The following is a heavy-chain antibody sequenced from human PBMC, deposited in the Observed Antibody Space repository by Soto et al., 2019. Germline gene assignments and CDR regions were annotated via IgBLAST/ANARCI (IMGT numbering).Heavy chain of an antibody. CDR1: GFTFSSYG. D-gene: IGHD3-22*01. Sequence: PGGSLRLSCVASGFTFSSYGMHWVRQAPGKGLEWVAVISYDGSNKYYADSVKGRFTISRDNSKNTLYLQMNSLRAEDTAVYYCAKPTTGSSGYYALAWGQGTLVTVSS. J-gene: IGHJ4*02. CDR2: ISYDGSNK. CDR3: AKPTTGSSGYYALA. V-gene: IGHV3-30*18.